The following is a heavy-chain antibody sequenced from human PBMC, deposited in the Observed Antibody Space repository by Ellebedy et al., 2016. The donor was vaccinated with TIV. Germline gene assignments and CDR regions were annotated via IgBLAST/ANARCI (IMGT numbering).Heavy chain of an antibody. Sequence: AASVQVSCKASGGTFISYAISCVRPXPGQGLDWMGGIIPIFGTANYAQKFQVRVTITADESTSTAYMELSSLRSEDTAVYYCARGRNVLRRFGELLYNWFDPWGQGTLVTVSS. CDR1: GGTFISYA. V-gene: IGHV1-69*13. CDR3: ARGRNVLRRFGELLYNWFDP. J-gene: IGHJ5*02. D-gene: IGHD3-10*01. CDR2: IIPIFGTA.